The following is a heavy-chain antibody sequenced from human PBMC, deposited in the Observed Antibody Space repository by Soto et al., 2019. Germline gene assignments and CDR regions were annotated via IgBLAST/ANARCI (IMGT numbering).Heavy chain of an antibody. CDR1: GFTLSNFW. V-gene: IGHV3-74*01. Sequence: EVQLVESGGGLVQPGGSLRLSCAASGFTLSNFWRHWVRQVPGKGLVWVSRINDDGSRTKYADSVEGRLTISRDTAKNTLYLQMDSLRVEDTAVYYCVRDHHDYDFWSGNPRGYFDLWGRGTLVTVSS. CDR2: INDDGSRT. CDR3: VRDHHDYDFWSGNPRGYFDL. D-gene: IGHD3-3*01. J-gene: IGHJ2*01.